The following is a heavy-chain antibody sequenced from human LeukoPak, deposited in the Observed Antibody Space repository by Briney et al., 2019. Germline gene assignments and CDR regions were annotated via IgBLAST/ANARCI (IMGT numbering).Heavy chain of an antibody. CDR2: IIPIFGTA. Sequence: ASVKVSCKASVCTFSSYAISWVRQAPGQGLEWMGGIIPIFGTANYAQKFQGRVTITADESTSTAYMELSSLRSEDTAVYYCARANGDPNLGYWGQGTLVTVSS. V-gene: IGHV1-69*13. D-gene: IGHD4-17*01. CDR1: VCTFSSYA. J-gene: IGHJ4*02. CDR3: ARANGDPNLGY.